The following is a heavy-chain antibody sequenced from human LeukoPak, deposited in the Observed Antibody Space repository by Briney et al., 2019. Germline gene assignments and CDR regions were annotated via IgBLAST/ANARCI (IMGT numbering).Heavy chain of an antibody. CDR1: GGSISSSSYY. CDR3: ASLQSSQGAFDI. V-gene: IGHV4-39*01. J-gene: IGHJ3*02. Sequence: SETLSLTCTVSGGSISSSSYYWGWIRQPPGKGLEWIGSIYYSGSTYYNPSLKSRVTISVDTSKNQFSLKLSSVTAADTAVYYCASLQSSQGAFDIWGQGTMVTVSS. CDR2: IYYSGST.